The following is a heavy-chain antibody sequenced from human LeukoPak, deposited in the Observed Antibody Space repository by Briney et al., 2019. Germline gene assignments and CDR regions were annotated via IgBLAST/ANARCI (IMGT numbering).Heavy chain of an antibody. D-gene: IGHD2-2*01. V-gene: IGHV3-7*03. CDR2: IKQDGSEK. Sequence: PGGSLRLSCAASGFTFSSYWMSWVRQAPGKGLEWVANIKQDGSEKYYVDSVKGRFTISRDNAKSSLYLQMNSLRAEDTAVYYCARDGCSSTSCWYREGWFDPWGQGTLVTVSS. J-gene: IGHJ5*02. CDR3: ARDGCSSTSCWYREGWFDP. CDR1: GFTFSSYW.